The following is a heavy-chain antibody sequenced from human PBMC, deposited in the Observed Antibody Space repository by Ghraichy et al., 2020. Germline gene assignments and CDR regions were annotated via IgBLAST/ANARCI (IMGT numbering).Heavy chain of an antibody. CDR3: AKGHSHSGGADAFDI. CDR2: ISGSSSST. CDR1: GFTFSNYA. Sequence: GGSLRLSCAASGFTFSNYAMSWVRQAPGKGLEWVSAISGSSSSTYYADSVKGRFTISRDNSKNTLYLQMNSLRADDTAIYYCAKGHSHSGGADAFDIWGQGTMVTVSS. V-gene: IGHV3-23*01. D-gene: IGHD3-10*01. J-gene: IGHJ3*02.